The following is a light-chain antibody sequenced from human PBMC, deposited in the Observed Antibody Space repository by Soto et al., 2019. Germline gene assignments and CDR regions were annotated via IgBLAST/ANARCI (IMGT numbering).Light chain of an antibody. CDR3: QQYGGSPRT. J-gene: IGKJ1*01. CDR1: QSIGGNF. Sequence: EIVLTQSPGTLSLSPGEGATLSCRVSQSIGGNFLAWYQQRRGQAPRLLIHGASNRATGIPDRFSGSGSGTDFTLTITSLEPEDFAVYYCQQYGGSPRTFGQGTKVDIK. V-gene: IGKV3-20*01. CDR2: GAS.